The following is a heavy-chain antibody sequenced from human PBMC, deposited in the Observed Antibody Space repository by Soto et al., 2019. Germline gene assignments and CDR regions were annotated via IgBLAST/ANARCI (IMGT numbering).Heavy chain of an antibody. CDR2: ISSSGSTI. J-gene: IGHJ6*03. CDR3: ASYDFWSGYYTGPYYYYMDV. Sequence: GGSLRLSCAASGFTFSDYYMSWIRQAPGKGLEWVSYISSSGSTIYYADSVKGRFTISRDNAKNSLYLQMNSLRAEDTAVYYCASYDFWSGYYTGPYYYYMDVWGKGTTVTVSS. V-gene: IGHV3-11*01. CDR1: GFTFSDYY. D-gene: IGHD3-3*01.